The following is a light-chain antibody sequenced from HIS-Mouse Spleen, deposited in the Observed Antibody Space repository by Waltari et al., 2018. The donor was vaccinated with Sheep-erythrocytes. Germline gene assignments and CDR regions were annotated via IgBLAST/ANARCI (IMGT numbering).Light chain of an antibody. CDR2: LGS. CDR3: MQALQTPRT. CDR1: QSLLHSNGYNY. V-gene: IGKV2-28*01. Sequence: DIVMTQSPLSLPVTPGEPASISCRSSQSLLHSNGYNYLDWYLQKQGQSPQLLIYLGSNRAYGVPDRFSGSGSGTDVTLKISRVEAEDVGVYYCMQALQTPRTFGQGTKVEIK. J-gene: IGKJ1*01.